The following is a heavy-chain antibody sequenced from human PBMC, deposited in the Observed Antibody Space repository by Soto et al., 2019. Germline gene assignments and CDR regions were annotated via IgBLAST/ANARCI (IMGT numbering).Heavy chain of an antibody. CDR3: ARQNTRYSMIGVTISLGEAYFFDN. CDR2: VSHSGTT. V-gene: IGHV4-39*01. D-gene: IGHD3-22*01. CDR1: GGSISSSSHY. Sequence: PSETLSLTCTVSGGSISSSSHYWGWIRQPPGKGLEWIGSVSHSGTTYYNPSLQNRVSISVDTSKSQFSLKVNSVTAADTAVFYCARQNTRYSMIGVTISLGEAYFFDNWGQGALVTVSS. J-gene: IGHJ4*02.